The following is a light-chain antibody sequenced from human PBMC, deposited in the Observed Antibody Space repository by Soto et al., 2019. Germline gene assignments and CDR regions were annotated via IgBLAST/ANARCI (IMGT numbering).Light chain of an antibody. CDR3: GSWDSSLSAYV. CDR1: SSNIGGNS. J-gene: IGLJ1*01. V-gene: IGLV1-51*01. CDR2: DDN. Sequence: QSLLTQPPSVSAAPGQKCTIACSGSSSNIGGNSVSWYQQLPGTAPKLLIYDDNKRPSGIPDRFSGSKYGTSATLGITGFQTGDEADYYCGSWDSSLSAYVFGTGTKVTVL.